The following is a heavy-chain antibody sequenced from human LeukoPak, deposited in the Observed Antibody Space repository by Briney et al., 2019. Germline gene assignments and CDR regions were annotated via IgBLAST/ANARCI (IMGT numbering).Heavy chain of an antibody. Sequence: VSVKVSCKASGYTFTVYYMHWVRQAPGQGLEWMGWINPNSGGTNYAQKFQGRVTMTRDTSISTAYMELSRLRSDDTALYYCTRDVRPRGGIDSWGQGTLVTVSS. J-gene: IGHJ4*02. CDR1: GYTFTVYY. V-gene: IGHV1-2*02. D-gene: IGHD3-10*01. CDR2: INPNSGGT. CDR3: TRDVRPRGGIDS.